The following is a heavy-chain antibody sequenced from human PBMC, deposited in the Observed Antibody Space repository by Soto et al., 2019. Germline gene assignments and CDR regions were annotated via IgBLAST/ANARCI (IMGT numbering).Heavy chain of an antibody. CDR1: GYTFTGYY. CDR2: INPNSGGT. CDR3: AKHRGSGNPMYYNLDV. V-gene: IGHV1-2*04. D-gene: IGHD3-10*01. J-gene: IGHJ6*02. Sequence: ASVKVSCKASGYTFTGYYMHWVRQAPGQGLERMGWINPNSGGTNYAQKFQGWVTMTRDTSISTAYMELSRLRSDDTALYYCAKHRGSGNPMYYNLDVWGLGTTVTVSS.